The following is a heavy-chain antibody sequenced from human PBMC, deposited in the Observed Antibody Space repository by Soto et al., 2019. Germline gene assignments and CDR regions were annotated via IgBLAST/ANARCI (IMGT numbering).Heavy chain of an antibody. D-gene: IGHD3-10*01. CDR1: GFTFSDYW. J-gene: IGHJ4*02. V-gene: IGHV3-7*05. CDR3: ASSMGRGGTDY. Sequence: EVQLVESGGGLVQPGGSLRLSCAASGFTFSDYWMSWVRQAPGKGLECVANIKTDGSEKYYVDPVKGRFTISRDNAKNSLYLQMNSLRAKDTAVYYSASSMGRGGTDYWGQGTLVAVSS. CDR2: IKTDGSEK.